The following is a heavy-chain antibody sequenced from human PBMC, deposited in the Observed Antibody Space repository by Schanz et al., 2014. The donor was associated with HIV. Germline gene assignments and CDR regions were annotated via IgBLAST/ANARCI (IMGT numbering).Heavy chain of an antibody. CDR3: AKPEYDSRGNSQSHFDY. Sequence: EVQLLDSGGGLVQPGGSLRLSCVASGFTFNNYAMTWVRQAPGKGLEWVSSISESGGRSYYADSVNGRFIISRDNSKNTLYLQMTTLRTEDTAVYYCAKPEYDSRGNSQSHFDYWGQGTLVTVSS. CDR2: ISESGGRS. J-gene: IGHJ4*02. V-gene: IGHV3-23*01. CDR1: GFTFNNYA. D-gene: IGHD3-22*01.